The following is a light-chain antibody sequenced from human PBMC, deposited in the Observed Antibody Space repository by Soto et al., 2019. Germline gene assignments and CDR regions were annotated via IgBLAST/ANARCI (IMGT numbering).Light chain of an antibody. CDR3: CSYPGRYICV. CDR2: DVS. Sequence: QSALTQPRSVSGSPGQSVTISCTGASVNAGGYNYVSWYQQYPGKAPKLMIYDVSKRPSGVPDRFSGSKSDSTAFLTISGLQAEDEADYYCCSYPGRYICVLGGGTKLTVL. V-gene: IGLV2-11*01. CDR1: SVNAGGYNY. J-gene: IGLJ3*02.